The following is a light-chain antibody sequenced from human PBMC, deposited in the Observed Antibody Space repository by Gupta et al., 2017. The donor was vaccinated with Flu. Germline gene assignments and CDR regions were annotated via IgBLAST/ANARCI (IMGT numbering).Light chain of an antibody. CDR3: QAWDSTTGV. V-gene: IGLV3-1*01. J-gene: IGLJ1*01. CDR2: KDT. Sequence: SYELTQPPSVSVSPGQTASITCSGDNLGDKYACWYQQKPGQSPVLVIYKDTKRPSRIPERFSGSNSGNTATLTISGTQAMDEADYYCQAWDSTTGVFGTGTKVTVL. CDR1: NLGDKY.